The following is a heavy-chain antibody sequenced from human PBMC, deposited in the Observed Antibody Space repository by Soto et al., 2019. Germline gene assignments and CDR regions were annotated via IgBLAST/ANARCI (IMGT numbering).Heavy chain of an antibody. J-gene: IGHJ5*02. Sequence: QITLKESGPLLVEPTQTLTLTCSFSGFSLTTGGVGVGWLRQAPGKALECLGIIYWDNDRRYNPSLKERLTSTKDTSNNQVVLTMTYMEPVDTATYYCAHRGPYSSYWDVGWFDTWGQGTLVTVS. CDR3: AHRGPYSSYWDVGWFDT. V-gene: IGHV2-5*02. CDR1: GFSLTTGGVG. CDR2: IYWDNDR. D-gene: IGHD2-21*01.